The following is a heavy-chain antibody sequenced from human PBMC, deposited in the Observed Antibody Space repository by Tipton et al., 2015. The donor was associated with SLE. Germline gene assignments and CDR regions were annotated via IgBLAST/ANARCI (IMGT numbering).Heavy chain of an antibody. CDR1: GGSIRSSNW. D-gene: IGHD2-21*01. V-gene: IGHV4-4*02. Sequence: TLSLTCAVSGGSIRSSNWWSWVRQPPGKGLEWIGEIDHSGSTNSNPSLKSRVSMSVDKSKNQFSLKLSSVTVADTAVYYCARAGGGDSNWFDPWGQGTLVTVSS. J-gene: IGHJ5*02. CDR2: IDHSGST. CDR3: ARAGGGDSNWFDP.